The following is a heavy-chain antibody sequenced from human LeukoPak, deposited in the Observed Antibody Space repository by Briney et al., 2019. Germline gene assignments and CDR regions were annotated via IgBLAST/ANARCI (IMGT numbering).Heavy chain of an antibody. J-gene: IGHJ3*01. V-gene: IGHV5-51*01. CDR1: GYDFANFW. D-gene: IGHD2-15*01. CDR3: ATQGTLTPHNAFEV. Sequence: GESLKISCQASGYDFANFWIGWVRQMPGKGLDWMGIIYPGDSDTRYSPSFQGQVTISADKSISTAYLQWTSLKASDTAMYYCATQGTLTPHNAFEVWGQGTMVTVSS. CDR2: IYPGDSDT.